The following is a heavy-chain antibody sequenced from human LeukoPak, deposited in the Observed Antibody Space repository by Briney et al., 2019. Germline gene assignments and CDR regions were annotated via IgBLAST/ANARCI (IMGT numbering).Heavy chain of an antibody. CDR3: ATHSGSYYRPLDY. J-gene: IGHJ4*02. CDR1: GYSISSGYY. D-gene: IGHD1-26*01. V-gene: IGHV4-38-2*01. CDR2: IYHSGST. Sequence: SETLSLTCAVSGYSISSGYYWGCIRQPPGKGLEWIGSIYHSGSTYYNPSLKSRVTISVDTSKSQFSLKLSSVTATDTAVYYCATHSGSYYRPLDYWGQGTLVTVSS.